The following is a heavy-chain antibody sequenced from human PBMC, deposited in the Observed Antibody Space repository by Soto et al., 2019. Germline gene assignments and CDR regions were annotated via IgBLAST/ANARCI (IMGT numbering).Heavy chain of an antibody. CDR2: IIPIFGTA. V-gene: IGHV1-69*01. CDR1: GGTFSSYA. CDR3: ARDGFWSGYYNRGGFDP. Sequence: QVQLVQSGAEVKKPGSSVKVSCKASGGTFSSYAISWVRQAPGQGLEWMGGIIPIFGTANYAQKFQGRVTITADESTSTAYMELSSLRSEDTAVCYCARDGFWSGYYNRGGFDPWGQGTLVTVSS. D-gene: IGHD3-3*01. J-gene: IGHJ5*02.